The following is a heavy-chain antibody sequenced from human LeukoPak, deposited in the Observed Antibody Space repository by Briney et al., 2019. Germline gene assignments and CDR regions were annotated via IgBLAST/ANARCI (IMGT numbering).Heavy chain of an antibody. Sequence: GGSLRLSCVASGFTFSTHAMSWVRLAPGKGLEWVSAIGGSDGSTYYADSVKGRFTISRDNSKDTLYLQMNSLRAEDTAVYYCAKKDRIAAAGTWVDYWGQGTLVTVSS. CDR1: GFTFSTHA. CDR2: IGGSDGST. CDR3: AKKDRIAAAGTWVDY. V-gene: IGHV3-23*01. D-gene: IGHD6-13*01. J-gene: IGHJ4*02.